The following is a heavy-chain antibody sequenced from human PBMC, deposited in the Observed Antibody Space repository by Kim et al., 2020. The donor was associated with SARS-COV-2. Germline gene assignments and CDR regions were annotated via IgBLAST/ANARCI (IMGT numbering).Heavy chain of an antibody. V-gene: IGHV3-30*18. D-gene: IGHD3-16*02. CDR2: ISYDGSNK. CDR3: AKDPHKPSLYDYVWGSYRYTYWFDP. Sequence: GGSLRLSCAASGFTFSSYGMHWVRQAPGKGLEWVAVISYDGSNKYYADSVKGRFTISRDNSKNTLYLQMNSLRAEDTAVYYCAKDPHKPSLYDYVWGSYRYTYWFDPWGQGTLVTVSS. CDR1: GFTFSSYG. J-gene: IGHJ5*02.